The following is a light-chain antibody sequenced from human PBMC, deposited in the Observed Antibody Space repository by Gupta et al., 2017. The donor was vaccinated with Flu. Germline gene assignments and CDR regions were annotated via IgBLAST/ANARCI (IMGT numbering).Light chain of an antibody. CDR1: ESVGSN. V-gene: IGKV3-15*01. CDR3: QQYNNWPPYT. CDR2: GAS. J-gene: IGKJ1*01. Sequence: ETMMTQSPATLSGSPGERATLSCRASESVGSNLAWYQQRPCQAPRLLISGASTRATGIPARFSGSGYGKELTLNISSRQSEDSALYYCQQYNNWPPYTFGHGTKVEI.